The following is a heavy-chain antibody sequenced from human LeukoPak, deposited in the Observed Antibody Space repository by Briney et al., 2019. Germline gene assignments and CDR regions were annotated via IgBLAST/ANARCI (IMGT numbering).Heavy chain of an antibody. J-gene: IGHJ3*02. Sequence: GGSLRLSCAASGFTVSSNYMSWVRQAPRKGLEWVSVIYSGGSTYYADSVKGRFTISRDNSKNSLYLLMNSLRAEDTALHYCAKVGVLDAFDIWGQGTMVTVSS. D-gene: IGHD2-8*01. CDR1: GFTVSSNY. V-gene: IGHV3-53*05. CDR2: IYSGGST. CDR3: AKVGVLDAFDI.